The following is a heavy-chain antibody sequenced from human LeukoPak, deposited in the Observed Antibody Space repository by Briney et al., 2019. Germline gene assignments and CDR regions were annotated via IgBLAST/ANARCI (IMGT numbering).Heavy chain of an antibody. CDR2: IKQDGSEK. D-gene: IGHD2-2*01. CDR1: GFTFSRNW. V-gene: IGHV3-7*01. Sequence: GGSLRLSCAASGFTFSRNWMTWVRQAPGKGLEWVANIKQDGSEKYYVDSVKGRFTISRDNAKNSLYLQMNSRRAEDTAVYYCARDTGGAYSCYDYWGRGNLVTVSS. CDR3: ARDTGGAYSCYDY. J-gene: IGHJ4*02.